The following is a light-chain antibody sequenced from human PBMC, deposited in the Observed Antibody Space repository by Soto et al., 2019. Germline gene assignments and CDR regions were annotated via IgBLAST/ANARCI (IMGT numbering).Light chain of an antibody. J-gene: IGLJ1*01. CDR1: GSDIATFNY. CDR2: QVT. V-gene: IGLV2-14*01. CDR3: NSYSSTSFYV. Sequence: QSVRAHPASVSRSPGQWITISCPGSGSDIATFNYVSWYQQYPGKAPKLLIYQVTSRASGVSHRFSGSKSGNTAALTISGLQPEDEAEYHCNSYSSTSFYVFGTGPKVTVL.